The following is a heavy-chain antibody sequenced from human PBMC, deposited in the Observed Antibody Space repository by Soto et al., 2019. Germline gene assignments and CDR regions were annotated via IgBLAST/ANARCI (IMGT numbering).Heavy chain of an antibody. D-gene: IGHD6-13*01. CDR2: ISSNSAYI. J-gene: IGHJ5*02. V-gene: IGHV3-21*01. Sequence: KAGGSLRLSCAASGFTFRSFTMNWVRQAPGKGLEWVSTISSNSAYIYYTDALRGRFTISRDNAKNSLHLQMNSLRAEDTAVYYCTGDASRDSSARGWFDPWGPGTLVTVSS. CDR1: GFTFRSFT. CDR3: TGDASRDSSARGWFDP.